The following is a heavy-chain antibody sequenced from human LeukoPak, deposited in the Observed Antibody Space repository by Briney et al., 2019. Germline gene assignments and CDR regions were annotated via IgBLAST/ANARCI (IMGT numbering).Heavy chain of an antibody. V-gene: IGHV3-30*03. D-gene: IGHD3-10*01. CDR3: ARGGTYYGSGSYLDY. CDR2: ISYDGSNK. J-gene: IGHJ4*02. Sequence: PGRSLRLSCAASGFSFSTYGMHWVRQAPGKGLEWLSVISYDGSNKYYADSVKGRFSISRDNSKNTLYLQMNSLRAEDTAVYYCARGGTYYGSGSYLDYWGQGTLVTVSS. CDR1: GFSFSTYG.